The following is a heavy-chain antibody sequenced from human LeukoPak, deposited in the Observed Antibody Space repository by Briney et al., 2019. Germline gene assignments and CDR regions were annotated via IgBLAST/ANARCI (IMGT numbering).Heavy chain of an antibody. CDR3: ARHLVRDGYNYFFGS. V-gene: IGHV4-59*08. CDR1: GGSIKSYY. Sequence: SETLSLTFTVSGGSIKSYYWSWIRQPPGKRLEWIGYIDNSGSANRNPSLKSRVTISADTSKNQFFLKLSSVTAADPAVYYCARHLVRDGYNYFFGSWGQGTLVTVSS. J-gene: IGHJ5*01. D-gene: IGHD5-24*01. CDR2: IDNSGSA.